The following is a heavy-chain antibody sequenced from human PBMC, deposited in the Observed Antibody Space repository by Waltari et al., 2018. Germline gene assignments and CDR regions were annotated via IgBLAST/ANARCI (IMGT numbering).Heavy chain of an antibody. J-gene: IGHJ4*02. CDR2: INQSGSP. CDR3: ARGGGGAVDY. V-gene: IGHV4-34*01. Sequence: QVQLQQWGAGLLKPSETLSLTCAVHGGSFSGYYWSWIRQPPGKGLEWIGEINQSGSPNYKPSLKSRVTISGDTSKNQVSLKPSFVTAADTAVNFCARGGGGAVDYWGQGTLVTVSS. D-gene: IGHD1-26*01. CDR1: GGSFSGYY.